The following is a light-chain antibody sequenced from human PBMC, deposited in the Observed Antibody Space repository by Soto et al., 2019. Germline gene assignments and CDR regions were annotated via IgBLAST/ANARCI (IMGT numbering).Light chain of an antibody. Sequence: EIVLTQSPATLSLSPGERATLSCRASQSVSSYLAWYQQKPGQAPRLLIYDASNRATGIPARFSGSGSETDFPLTISSREPEDFAVYYCRQRSNWPWTFGQGTKVEIK. J-gene: IGKJ1*01. V-gene: IGKV3-11*01. CDR2: DAS. CDR1: QSVSSY. CDR3: RQRSNWPWT.